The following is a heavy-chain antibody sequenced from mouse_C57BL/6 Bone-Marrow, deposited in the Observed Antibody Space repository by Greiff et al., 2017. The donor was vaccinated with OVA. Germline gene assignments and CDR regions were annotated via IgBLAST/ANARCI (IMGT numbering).Heavy chain of an antibody. CDR3: AIEGIYYYGSSLWYFDV. CDR1: GYTFTSYW. V-gene: IGHV1-74*01. J-gene: IGHJ1*03. D-gene: IGHD1-1*01. CDR2: IHPSASDT. Sequence: VQLQQPGAELVKPGASVKVSCKASGYTFTSYWMHWVKQRPGPGLEWIGRIHPSASDTNCNQKLKGKATLTVDKSSSTAYMQLSSLTSEDSAVYYCAIEGIYYYGSSLWYFDVWGTGTTVTVSS.